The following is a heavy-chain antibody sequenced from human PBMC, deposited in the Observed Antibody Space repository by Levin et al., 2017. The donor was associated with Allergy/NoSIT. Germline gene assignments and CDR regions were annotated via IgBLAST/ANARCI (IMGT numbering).Heavy chain of an antibody. J-gene: IGHJ3*02. D-gene: IGHD3-9*01. CDR1: VYTLTELS. Sequence: ASVKVSCKVSVYTLTELSMHWVRQAPGKGLEWMGGFDPEDGETIHAQKFQGRVTMTEDTSTDTAYMELSSLRSEDTAVYYCAGRGIKYDILSGSDSWSSARAFDIWGQGTMVTVSS. CDR2: FDPEDGET. CDR3: AGRGIKYDILSGSDSWSSARAFDI. V-gene: IGHV1-24*01.